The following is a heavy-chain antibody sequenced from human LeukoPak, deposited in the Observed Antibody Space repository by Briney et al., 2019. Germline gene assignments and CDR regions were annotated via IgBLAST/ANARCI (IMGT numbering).Heavy chain of an antibody. CDR2: ISNSGSTI. CDR3: AGDWVVAGGDYMDV. D-gene: IGHD2-15*01. V-gene: IGHV3-48*03. J-gene: IGHJ6*03. CDR1: GFTFSTYD. Sequence: PGGSLRLSCAASGFTFSTYDMNWVRQAPGKGLEWVSFISNSGSTIYYADSVKGRFTISRDNAKNSLYLQMNSLRAEDTAVYYCAGDWVVAGGDYMDVWGKGTTVTISS.